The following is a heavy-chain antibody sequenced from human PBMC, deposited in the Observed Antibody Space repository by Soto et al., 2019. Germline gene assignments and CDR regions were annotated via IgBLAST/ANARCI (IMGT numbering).Heavy chain of an antibody. J-gene: IGHJ6*02. D-gene: IGHD6-19*01. CDR1: GGSFSGYY. CDR3: ARLVGQWLYYYYGMDV. CDR2: INHSGST. V-gene: IGHV4-34*01. Sequence: PSETLSLTCAVYGGSFSGYYWSWIRQPPGKGLEWIGEINHSGSTNYNPSLKSRVTISVDTSKNQFSLKLSSVTAADTAVYYCARLVGQWLYYYYGMDVWGQGTTVTVSS.